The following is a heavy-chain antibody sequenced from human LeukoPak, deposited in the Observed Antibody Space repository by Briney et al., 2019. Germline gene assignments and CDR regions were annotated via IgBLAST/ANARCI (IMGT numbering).Heavy chain of an antibody. V-gene: IGHV3-33*01. J-gene: IGHJ4*02. CDR2: TWFDGSNK. D-gene: IGHD5-18*01. CDR3: ARDGPLGYGDGYRSFDY. Sequence: PGGSLRLSCAASGFTFSSYGMHWVRQAPGKGLEWVAVTWFDGSNKEYADSVKGRFTISRDNSKNTVYLQMNSLRVEDTAVYYRARDGPLGYGDGYRSFDYWGQGTLVTVSS. CDR1: GFTFSSYG.